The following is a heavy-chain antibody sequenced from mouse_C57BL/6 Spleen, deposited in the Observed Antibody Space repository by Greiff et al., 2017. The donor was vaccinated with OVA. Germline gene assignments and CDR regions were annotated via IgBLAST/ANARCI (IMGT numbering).Heavy chain of an antibody. Sequence: QVQLQQPGAELVRPGSSVKLSCKASGYTFTSYWMHWVKQRPIQGLEWIGNIDPSDSETHYNQKFKDKATLTVDKSSSTAYMQLSSLTSEDSAVYYCARGGGNGYYFDYWGQGTTLTVSS. V-gene: IGHV1-52*01. J-gene: IGHJ2*01. D-gene: IGHD1-1*02. CDR1: GYTFTSYW. CDR2: IDPSDSET. CDR3: ARGGGNGYYFDY.